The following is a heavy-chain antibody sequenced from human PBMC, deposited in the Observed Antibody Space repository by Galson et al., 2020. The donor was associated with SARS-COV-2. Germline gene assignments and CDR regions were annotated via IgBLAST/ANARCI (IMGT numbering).Heavy chain of an antibody. CDR3: VRGVGAKDGFDY. CDR2: INPSGGST. Sequence: VRQAPGQGLEWMGIINPSGGSTSYAQKFQGRVTMTRDTSTSTVYMELSSLRSEDTAVYYCVRGVGAKDGFDYWGQGTLVTVSS. D-gene: IGHD1-26*01. V-gene: IGHV1-46*01. J-gene: IGHJ4*02.